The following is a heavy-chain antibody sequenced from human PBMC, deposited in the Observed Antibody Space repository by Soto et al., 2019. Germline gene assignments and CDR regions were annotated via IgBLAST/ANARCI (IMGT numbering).Heavy chain of an antibody. CDR1: GGSISIGGYY. CDR3: ARVPGVAVAGTYYYYGMDV. J-gene: IGHJ6*02. D-gene: IGHD6-19*01. CDR2: IYYSGST. V-gene: IGHV4-31*03. Sequence: LSLTCTVSGGSISIGGYYWSWIRQHPGKGLEWIGYIYYSGSTYYNPSLKSRVTISVDTSKNQFSLKLSSVTAADTAVYYCARVPGVAVAGTYYYYGMDVWGQGTTVTVSS.